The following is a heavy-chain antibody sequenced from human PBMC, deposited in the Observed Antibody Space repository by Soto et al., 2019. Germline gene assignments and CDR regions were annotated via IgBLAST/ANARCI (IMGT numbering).Heavy chain of an antibody. CDR2: IYYSGST. V-gene: IGHV4-59*01. Sequence: QVQLQESGPGLVKPSETLSLTCTVSGGSISSYYWSWIRQPPGKGLEWIGYIYYSGSTNYNPSLKSRVTISLGTSKNQVSLKLSSVTAADTAVYYCARDIPSYYGMDVWGQGTTVTVSS. D-gene: IGHD2-21*01. CDR1: GGSISSYY. CDR3: ARDIPSYYGMDV. J-gene: IGHJ6*02.